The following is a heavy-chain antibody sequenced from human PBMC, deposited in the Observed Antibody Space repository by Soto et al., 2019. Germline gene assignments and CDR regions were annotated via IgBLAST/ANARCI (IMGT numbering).Heavy chain of an antibody. CDR3: AKFPSGSTASFDY. J-gene: IGHJ4*02. D-gene: IGHD1-26*01. V-gene: IGHV3-30*18. CDR1: GFTFSSYG. CDR2: ISYDGSNK. Sequence: GGSLRLSCAASGFTFSSYGMHWVRQAPGKGLEWVAVISYDGSNKYYADSVKGRFTISRDNSKNTLYLQMNSLRAEDTAVYYCAKFPSGSTASFDYWGQGTLVTVSS.